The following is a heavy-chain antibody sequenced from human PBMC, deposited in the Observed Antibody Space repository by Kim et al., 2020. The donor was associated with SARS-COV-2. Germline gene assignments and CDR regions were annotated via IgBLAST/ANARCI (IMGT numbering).Heavy chain of an antibody. V-gene: IGHV1-2*02. CDR3: ARNVDTSMVEVY. D-gene: IGHD5-18*01. Sequence: ASVKVSCKTSGYTFTGYFIHWVRQAPGQGLEWMGWVNPNNGVTNYARAFQGRVTMTRDTSISTAYMELTGLGSDDTAMYFCARNVDTSMVEVYWGQGTLV. CDR2: VNPNNGVT. J-gene: IGHJ4*02. CDR1: GYTFTGYF.